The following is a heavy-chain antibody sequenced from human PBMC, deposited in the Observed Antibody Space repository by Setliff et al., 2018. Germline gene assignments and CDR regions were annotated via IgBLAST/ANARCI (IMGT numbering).Heavy chain of an antibody. CDR3: AREYSGYDYLKPFDY. CDR2: IYYSGST. D-gene: IGHD5-12*01. Sequence: PSETLSLTCTVSGGSISSSSYYWGWIRQPPGKGLEWIGSIYYSGSTYYNPSLKSRVTISVDTSKNQFSLKLSSVTAADTAVYYCAREYSGYDYLKPFDYWGQGTLVTVSS. V-gene: IGHV4-39*01. J-gene: IGHJ4*02. CDR1: GGSISSSSYY.